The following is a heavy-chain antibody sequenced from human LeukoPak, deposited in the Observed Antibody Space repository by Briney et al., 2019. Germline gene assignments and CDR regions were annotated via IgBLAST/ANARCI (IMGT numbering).Heavy chain of an antibody. CDR1: GGSFSGYY. CDR2: INYSGST. J-gene: IGHJ6*03. CDR3: ARVLYYYYYMDV. Sequence: SETLSLTCAVYGGSFSGYYWSWIRQPPGKGLEWIGEINYSGSTNYNPSLKSRVTISVDTSKNQFSLKLSSVTAADTAVYYCARVLYYYYYMDVWGKGTTVTISS. V-gene: IGHV4-34*01.